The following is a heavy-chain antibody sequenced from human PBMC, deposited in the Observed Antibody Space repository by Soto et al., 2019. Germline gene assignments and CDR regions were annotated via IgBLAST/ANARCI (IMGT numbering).Heavy chain of an antibody. V-gene: IGHV3-30*18. CDR1: GITFSSYG. D-gene: IGHD2-15*01. CDR2: ISYDGSNK. CDR3: AKPEWADCSGGSCYADAFDI. J-gene: IGHJ3*02. Sequence: GGSLRLSCAASGITFSSYGMHWVRQAPGKGLEWVAVISYDGSNKYYADSVKGRFTISRDNSKNTLYLQMNSLRAEDTAVYYCAKPEWADCSGGSCYADAFDIWGQGTMVTVSS.